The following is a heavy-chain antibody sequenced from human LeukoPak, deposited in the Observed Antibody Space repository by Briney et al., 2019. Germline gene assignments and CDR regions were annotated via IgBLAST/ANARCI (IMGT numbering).Heavy chain of an antibody. D-gene: IGHD3-22*01. CDR3: ARFYDSSGYYSYFDY. Sequence: SVKVSCKASGGTFSSYAISWVRQAPGQGLEWMGGIIPIFGTANYAQKFQGRVTITADESTSTAYMELSSLRSEDTAVYYCARFYDSSGYYSYFDYWGQGTLVTVSS. CDR1: GGTFSSYA. CDR2: IIPIFGTA. V-gene: IGHV1-69*13. J-gene: IGHJ4*02.